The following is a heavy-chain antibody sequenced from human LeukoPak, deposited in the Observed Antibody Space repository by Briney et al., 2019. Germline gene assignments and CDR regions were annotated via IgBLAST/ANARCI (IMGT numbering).Heavy chain of an antibody. CDR2: ISSGGNTI. Sequence: PGGSLRLSCAASGFTFSDYFMSWIRQAPGKGLEWVSSISSGGNTIYDADSVKGRFTISRDNAKNSLFLHMNSLRAEDTAVYYCARGSSGYDSGSYSSPEWGQGTLVTVSS. V-gene: IGHV3-11*01. CDR3: ARGSSGYDSGSYSSPE. CDR1: GFTFSDYF. J-gene: IGHJ4*02. D-gene: IGHD3-10*01.